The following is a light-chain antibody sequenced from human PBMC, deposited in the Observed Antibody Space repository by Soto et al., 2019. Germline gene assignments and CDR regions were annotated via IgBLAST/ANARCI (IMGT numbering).Light chain of an antibody. V-gene: IGLV3-21*02. CDR2: DDS. Sequence: SYVLTQAPSVSEAPGQTARITCGGDNIGSKSVHWYQHKPGQAPVLVVYDDSDRPSGIPERFSGSNSGNTATLTISRVEAGDEADYYCQVWDSSSDHRVFGGGTKVTVL. CDR1: NIGSKS. CDR3: QVWDSSSDHRV. J-gene: IGLJ3*02.